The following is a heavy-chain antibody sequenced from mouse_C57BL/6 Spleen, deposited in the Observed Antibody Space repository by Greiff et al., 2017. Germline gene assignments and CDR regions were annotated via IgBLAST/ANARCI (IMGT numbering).Heavy chain of an antibody. CDR2: INPSNGGT. Sequence: QVQLQQPGPELVKPGASVKLSCKASGYTFTSYWMHWVKQRPGQGLEWIGNINPSNGGTNYNEKFKSKATLTVDKSSSTAYMQLSSLTSEDSAVYYCARRNYGSSYYWYFDVWGTGTTVTVSS. V-gene: IGHV1-53*01. J-gene: IGHJ1*03. CDR1: GYTFTSYW. CDR3: ARRNYGSSYYWYFDV. D-gene: IGHD1-1*01.